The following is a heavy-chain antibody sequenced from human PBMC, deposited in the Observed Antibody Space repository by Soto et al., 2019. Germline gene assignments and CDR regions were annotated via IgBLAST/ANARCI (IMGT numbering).Heavy chain of an antibody. V-gene: IGHV3-7*03. D-gene: IGHD3-10*01. CDR3: ASYYGSGSYHDY. J-gene: IGHJ4*02. CDR1: GYTFTSYG. Sequence: VASVKVSCKASGYTFTSYGISWVRQAPGKGLEWVANIKQDGSEKYYVDSVKGRFTISRDNAKNSLYLQMNSLRAEDTAVYYCASYYGSGSYHDYWGRGTLVTVSS. CDR2: IKQDGSEK.